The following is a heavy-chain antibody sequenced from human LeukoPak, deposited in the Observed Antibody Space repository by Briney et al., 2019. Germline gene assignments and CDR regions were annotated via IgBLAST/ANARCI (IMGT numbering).Heavy chain of an antibody. V-gene: IGHV5-51*01. Sequence: GASLKISCKGSGYSFTSYWIGWVRPMPGKGLEWMGIIYPGDSDTRYSPSLQGQVTISADKSISTAYLQWSSLKASDTAMYYCARHVGYEYSNYDYWGQGTLVTVSS. D-gene: IGHD4-11*01. J-gene: IGHJ4*02. CDR2: IYPGDSDT. CDR3: ARHVGYEYSNYDY. CDR1: GYSFTSYW.